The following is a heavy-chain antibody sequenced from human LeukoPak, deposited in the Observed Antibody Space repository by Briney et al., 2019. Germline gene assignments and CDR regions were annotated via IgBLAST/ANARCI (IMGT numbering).Heavy chain of an antibody. V-gene: IGHV1-2*06. CDR1: GYTFTGYY. CDR2: INPNSGGT. D-gene: IGHD3-3*01. CDR3: ARDLAQYTIFVVVIIRNWFDP. J-gene: IGHJ5*02. Sequence: GASVKVSCKASGYTFTGYYMHWVRQAPGQGLEWMGRINPNSGGTNYAQKFQGRVTMTRDTSISTAYMGLSRLRSDDTAVYYCARDLAQYTIFVVVIIRNWFDPWGQGTLVTVSS.